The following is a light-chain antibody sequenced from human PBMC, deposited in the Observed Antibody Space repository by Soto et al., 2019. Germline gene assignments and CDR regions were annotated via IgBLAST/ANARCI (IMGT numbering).Light chain of an antibody. CDR1: SSDVGGYNF. Sequence: QSALTQPPSASGSPGQSVTISCTGASSDVGGYNFVSWYQQHPGKAPKLMIYDVTKRPSGVPDRFSGSKSGNTASLTVSGLQVDDEADYYCPSYAGSSFPVAFGGGTQLTVL. CDR3: PSYAGSSFPVA. CDR2: DVT. J-gene: IGLJ2*01. V-gene: IGLV2-8*01.